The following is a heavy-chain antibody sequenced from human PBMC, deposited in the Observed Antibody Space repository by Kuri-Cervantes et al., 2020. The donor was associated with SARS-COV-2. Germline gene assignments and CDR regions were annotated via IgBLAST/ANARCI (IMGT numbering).Heavy chain of an antibody. V-gene: IGHV3-74*01. D-gene: IGHD1-1*01. CDR2: INPDGSYT. J-gene: IGHJ4*02. Sequence: GESLKISCAASGFTLSKAWMNWARQAPGKGLVWVSRINPDGSYTNNADSVKGRFTLSRDNAKNMLFLQMNSLRAEDTAVYYCVRDGDHWNFDYWGQGTLVTVSS. CDR3: VRDGDHWNFDY. CDR1: GFTLSKAW.